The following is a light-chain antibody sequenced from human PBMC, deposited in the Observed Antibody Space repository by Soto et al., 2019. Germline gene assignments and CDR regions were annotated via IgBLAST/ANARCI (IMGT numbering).Light chain of an antibody. CDR2: GAS. CDR1: QSVSSTY. J-gene: IGKJ5*01. V-gene: IGKV3-20*01. CDR3: QQYGGSPPIT. Sequence: VLTQSPGTLSLSPGERATLSCRASQSVSSTYLAWYQHKPGQAPRLLIYGASTRATGIPDRFSGSGSGTDFSLTISRLEPEDFVVYYCQQYGGSPPITFGQGTRLEIK.